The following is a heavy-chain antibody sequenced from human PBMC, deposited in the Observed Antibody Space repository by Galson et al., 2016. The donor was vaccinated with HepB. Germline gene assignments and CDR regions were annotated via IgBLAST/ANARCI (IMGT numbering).Heavy chain of an antibody. D-gene: IGHD3-16*01. V-gene: IGHV4-30-4*08. CDR3: VRVGFTFGMNWLDP. CDR2: IDYSGST. Sequence: TLSLTCSVSGNSISRTPHWGWVRQPPGKGLEWLGYIDYSGSTYSRPSLKGRLTMSIDTSKNQFSLILGSVTAADTAKYFCVRVGFTFGMNWLDPWGQGALVTVSS. CDR1: GNSISRTPH. J-gene: IGHJ5*02.